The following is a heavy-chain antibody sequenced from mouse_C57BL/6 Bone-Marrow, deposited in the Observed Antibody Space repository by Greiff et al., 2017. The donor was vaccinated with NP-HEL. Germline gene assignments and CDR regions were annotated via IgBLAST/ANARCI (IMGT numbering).Heavy chain of an antibody. V-gene: IGHV5-6*02. CDR3: ARQRNYLYAMDY. CDR1: GFTFSSYG. Sequence: DVMLVESGGDLVKPGGSLKLSCAASGFTFSSYGMSWVRQTPDKRLEWVATISSGGSYTYYPDSVKGRFTISRDNAKNTLYLQMSSLKSEDTAMYYCARQRNYLYAMDYWGQGTSVTVSS. J-gene: IGHJ4*01. D-gene: IGHD5-5*01. CDR2: ISSGGSYT.